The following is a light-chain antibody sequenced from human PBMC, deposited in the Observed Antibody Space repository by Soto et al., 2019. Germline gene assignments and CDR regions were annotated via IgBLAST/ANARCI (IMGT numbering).Light chain of an antibody. CDR2: DVS. CDR1: SSDVGGYNY. CDR3: GSYTSNTLHVV. Sequence: QSALTQPASVSGSPGQSIAISCTGTSSDVGGYNYVSWYQQYPGEAPKLLIYDVSNRPSGISDRFSGSKSGNTASLTISGLQAEDEADYYCGSYTSNTLHVVFGGGTKVTVL. J-gene: IGLJ2*01. V-gene: IGLV2-14*01.